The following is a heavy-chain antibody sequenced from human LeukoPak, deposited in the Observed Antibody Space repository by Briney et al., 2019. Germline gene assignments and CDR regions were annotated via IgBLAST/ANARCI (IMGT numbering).Heavy chain of an antibody. V-gene: IGHV4-59*01. CDR2: IYYSGTT. Sequence: SETLSLTCTVSGGSISSYCWSWIRQPPGKGLEWIGYIYYSGTTNYNPSLKSRVTISVDTSKNQFSLKLSSVTAADTAVYYCARGVYIAAAQYGYWGQGALVTVSS. J-gene: IGHJ4*02. D-gene: IGHD6-13*01. CDR3: ARGVYIAAAQYGY. CDR1: GGSISSYC.